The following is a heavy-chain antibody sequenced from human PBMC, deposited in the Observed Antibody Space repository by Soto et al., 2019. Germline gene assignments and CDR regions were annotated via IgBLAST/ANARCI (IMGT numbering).Heavy chain of an antibody. CDR2: IYYSGST. CDR3: ARHGKQLGTYYYYYMDV. J-gene: IGHJ6*03. Sequence: SETLSLTCTVSGGSISSYYWSWIRQPPGKGLEWIVYIYYSGSTNYNPSLKSRVTISVDTSKNLFSLKLSSLTAADTAVYYCARHGKQLGTYYYYYMDVWGKGTTVTVSS. D-gene: IGHD6-6*01. V-gene: IGHV4-59*08. CDR1: GGSISSYY.